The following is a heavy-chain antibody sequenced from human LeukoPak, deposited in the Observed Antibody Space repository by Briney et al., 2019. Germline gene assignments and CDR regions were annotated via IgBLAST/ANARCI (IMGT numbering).Heavy chain of an antibody. J-gene: IGHJ3*02. CDR3: ARDSVYYDSRADAFDI. V-gene: IGHV4-39*07. CDR1: GGSISSSSYY. CDR2: IYYSGST. D-gene: IGHD3-22*01. Sequence: SETLSLTCTVSGGSISSSSYYWGWIRQPPGKGLEWIGSIYYSGSTYYSPSLKSRVTISVDTSKNQFSLKLSSVTAADTAVYYCARDSVYYDSRADAFDIWGQGTMVTVSS.